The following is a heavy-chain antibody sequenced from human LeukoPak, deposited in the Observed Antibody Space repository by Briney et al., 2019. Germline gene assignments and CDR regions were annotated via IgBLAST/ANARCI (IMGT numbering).Heavy chain of an antibody. Sequence: GGSLRLSCAASGFTVSSNYMSWVRQAPGKGLEWVSVIYSGGSTYYADSVKGRFTISRDNSKNTLYLQMNSLRAEDTAVYYCARIRDSSGTGGLDWGQGTLVTVSS. V-gene: IGHV3-53*01. J-gene: IGHJ4*02. CDR1: GFTVSSNY. CDR2: IYSGGST. D-gene: IGHD6-19*01. CDR3: ARIRDSSGTGGLD.